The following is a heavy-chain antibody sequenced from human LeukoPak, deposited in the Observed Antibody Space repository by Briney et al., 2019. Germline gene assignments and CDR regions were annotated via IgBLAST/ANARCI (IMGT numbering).Heavy chain of an antibody. J-gene: IGHJ6*03. CDR3: ATLDRIVAAGDGVYYYYYMGV. V-gene: IGHV1-24*01. Sequence: WASVKVSCKVSGYTLTELSMHWVRQAPGKGLEWMGGFDPEDGETIYAQTLQGRVTMTEDTSTDTAYMELSSLRSEDTAVYYCATLDRIVAAGDGVYYYYYMGVWGKGTTVTVSS. D-gene: IGHD6-13*01. CDR2: FDPEDGET. CDR1: GYTLTELS.